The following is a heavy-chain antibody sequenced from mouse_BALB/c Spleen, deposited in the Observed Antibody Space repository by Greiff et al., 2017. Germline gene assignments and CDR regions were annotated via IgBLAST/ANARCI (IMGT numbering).Heavy chain of an antibody. D-gene: IGHD2-4*01. J-gene: IGHJ2*01. CDR1: GYSITSDYA. CDR2: ISYSGST. Sequence: EVKLLESGPGLVKPSQSLSLTCTVTGYSITSDYAWNWIRQFPGNKLEWMGYISYSGSTSYNPSLKSRISITRDTSKNQFFLQLNSVTTEDTATYYCVYDHGGLWGQGTTLTVSS. CDR3: VYDHGGL. V-gene: IGHV3-2*02.